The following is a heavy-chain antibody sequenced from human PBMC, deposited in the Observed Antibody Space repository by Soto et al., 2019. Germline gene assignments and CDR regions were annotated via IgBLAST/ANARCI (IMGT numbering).Heavy chain of an antibody. J-gene: IGHJ4*02. CDR2: IIPILGIA. CDR3: ARGPNYDILTGYEPPDFDY. D-gene: IGHD3-9*01. V-gene: IGHV1-69*02. CDR1: GGTFSSYT. Sequence: GASVKVSCKASGGTFSSYTISWVRQAPGQGLEWMGRIIPILGIANYAQKFQGRVTITADKSTSTAYMELSSLRSEDTAVYYCARGPNYDILTGYEPPDFDYWGQGTLVTVSS.